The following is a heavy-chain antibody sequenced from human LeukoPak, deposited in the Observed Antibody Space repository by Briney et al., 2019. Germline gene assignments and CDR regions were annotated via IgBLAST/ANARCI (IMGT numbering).Heavy chain of an antibody. V-gene: IGHV3-23*01. Sequence: GGSLRLSCAASGFTFSSYAMNWVRQAPGKGLEWVSVISGCGGSTYYADSVKGRFTISRDNSKNTLYLQMNSLRAEDTAVYYCAKPRSGIAAPGTPLGYWGQGTLVTVSS. CDR2: ISGCGGST. D-gene: IGHD6-13*01. CDR3: AKPRSGIAAPGTPLGY. CDR1: GFTFSSYA. J-gene: IGHJ4*02.